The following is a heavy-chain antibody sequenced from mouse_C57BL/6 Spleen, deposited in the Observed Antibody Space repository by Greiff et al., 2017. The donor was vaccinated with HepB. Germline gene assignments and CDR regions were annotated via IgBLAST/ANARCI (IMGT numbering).Heavy chain of an antibody. Sequence: VQLQQPGAELVRPGSSVKLSCKASGYTFTSYWMDWVKQRPGQGLEWIGNIYPSDSETHYNQKFKDKATLTVDKSSSTAYMRLSSLTSEDSAVYYCAREGLGGAWFAYWGQGTLVTVSA. V-gene: IGHV1-61*01. D-gene: IGHD3-1*01. CDR3: AREGLGGAWFAY. CDR2: IYPSDSET. CDR1: GYTFTSYW. J-gene: IGHJ3*01.